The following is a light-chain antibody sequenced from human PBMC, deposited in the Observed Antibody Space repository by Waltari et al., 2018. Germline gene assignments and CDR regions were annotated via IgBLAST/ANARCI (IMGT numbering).Light chain of an antibody. J-gene: IGKJ5*01. CDR2: AAS. Sequence: IQLTQSPSSLSTSVGDRATITCRASPGINTYLAWYQQKSGKAPKLLIYAASTLQSGVPSRCSGSGSGTDFTLTISSLQPEDFATYYCQQLATYPITSGQGTRLEIK. CDR1: PGINTY. CDR3: QQLATYPIT. V-gene: IGKV1-9*01.